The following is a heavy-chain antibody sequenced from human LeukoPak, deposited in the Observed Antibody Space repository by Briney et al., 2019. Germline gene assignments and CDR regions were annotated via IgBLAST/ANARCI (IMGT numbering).Heavy chain of an antibody. CDR3: ARVIMSSGWKRPANYFDY. V-gene: IGHV1-69*13. J-gene: IGHJ4*02. Sequence: SVKVSCKASGDTFSSYAISWVRQAPGQGLEWMGGIIPIFGTANYAQKFQGRVTITADESTSTAYMELSSLRSEDTAVYYCARVIMSSGWKRPANYFDYWGQGTLVTVSS. CDR2: IIPIFGTA. D-gene: IGHD6-19*01. CDR1: GDTFSSYA.